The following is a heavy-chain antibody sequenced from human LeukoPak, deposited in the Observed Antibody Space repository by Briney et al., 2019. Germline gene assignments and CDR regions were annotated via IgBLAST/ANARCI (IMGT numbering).Heavy chain of an antibody. V-gene: IGHV3-21*04. Sequence: GGSLRLSCAASGFTFSSYSMNWVRQAPGKGLEWVSSISSSSTYIYYADSMKGRFTISRDNAKNSVYLQMNSLRAEDTAVYYCARRAGAYSHPYDYWGQGTLVTVSS. J-gene: IGHJ4*02. D-gene: IGHD4/OR15-4a*01. CDR3: ARRAGAYSHPYDY. CDR1: GFTFSSYS. CDR2: ISSSSTYI.